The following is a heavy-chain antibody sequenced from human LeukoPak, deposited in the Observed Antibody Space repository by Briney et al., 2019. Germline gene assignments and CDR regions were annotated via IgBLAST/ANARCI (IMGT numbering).Heavy chain of an antibody. D-gene: IGHD2-21*02. CDR1: GYTFTSYG. CDR3: ARALAYCGGDCYSFYWYFDL. Sequence: ASVKVSCKASGYTFTSYGISWVRQAPGQGLEWMGWISAYNGNTNYAQKLQGRVTMTTDTSTSTAYMELRSLRSDDTAVYYCARALAYCGGDCYSFYWYFDLWGRGTLVTVSS. V-gene: IGHV1-18*01. J-gene: IGHJ2*01. CDR2: ISAYNGNT.